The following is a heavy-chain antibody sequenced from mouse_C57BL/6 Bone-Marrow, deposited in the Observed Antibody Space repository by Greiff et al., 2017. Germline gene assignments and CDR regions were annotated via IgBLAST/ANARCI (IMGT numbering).Heavy chain of an antibody. CDR2: IDPENGDT. V-gene: IGHV14-4*01. J-gene: IGHJ4*01. CDR1: GFNIKDVY. CDR3: TTTAMDY. Sequence: VQLKESGAELVRPGASVKLSCTASGFNIKDVYMHWVKQRPEQGLEWIGWIDPENGDTEYASKFQGKATITADASSNTAYLQLSSLTSEDTAVYYCTTTAMDYWGQGTSVTVSS.